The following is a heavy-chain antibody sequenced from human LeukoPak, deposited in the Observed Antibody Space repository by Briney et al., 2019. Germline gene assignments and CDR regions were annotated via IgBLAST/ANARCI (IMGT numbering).Heavy chain of an antibody. D-gene: IGHD3-10*01. CDR3: AKDFTMALDY. Sequence: AGSLRLSCAASGFTFSGSAMSWGRRAPGVGLQWVSLISYSGANSYYTDSVRGRVTISRDNSKDTLFLQMNSLRAEDTAIYYCAKDFTMALDYWGQGTLVTVSS. V-gene: IGHV3-23*01. J-gene: IGHJ4*02. CDR2: ISYSGANS. CDR1: GFTFSGSA.